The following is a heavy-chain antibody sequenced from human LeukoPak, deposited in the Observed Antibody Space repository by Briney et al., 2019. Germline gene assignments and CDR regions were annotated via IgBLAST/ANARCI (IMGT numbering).Heavy chain of an antibody. CDR3: TRDSTTFRFGY. J-gene: IGHJ4*02. CDR1: GVAVSRDY. Sequence: GGSLRLFCAASGVAVSRDYMSWVRQAPGQGLEWVAIIYSGGITYYADSVKGRFTISRDNSKNTLYLQMSSLRAEDTAVYYCTRDSTTFRFGYWGQGTLVTVSS. D-gene: IGHD2/OR15-2a*01. CDR2: IYSGGIT. V-gene: IGHV3-53*01.